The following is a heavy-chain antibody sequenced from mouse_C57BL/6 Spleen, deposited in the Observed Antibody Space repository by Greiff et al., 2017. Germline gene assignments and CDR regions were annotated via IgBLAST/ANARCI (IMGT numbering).Heavy chain of an antibody. CDR3: ARSGYYGSSYGAMDY. V-gene: IGHV1-26*01. CDR1: GYTFTDYY. J-gene: IGHJ4*01. Sequence: EVQLQQSGPELVKPGASVKISCKASGYTFTDYYMNWVKQSHGKSLEWIGDINPNNGGTSYNQKFKGKATLTVDKSSSTAYMELRSLTSEDSAVYYCARSGYYGSSYGAMDYWGQGTSVTVSS. D-gene: IGHD1-1*01. CDR2: INPNNGGT.